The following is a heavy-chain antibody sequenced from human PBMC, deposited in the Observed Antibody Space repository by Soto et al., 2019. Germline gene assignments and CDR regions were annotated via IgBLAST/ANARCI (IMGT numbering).Heavy chain of an antibody. D-gene: IGHD6-19*01. CDR2: ISGSGGST. V-gene: IGHV3-23*01. Sequence: GGSLRLSCAASGFTFSSYAMSWVRQAPGKGLEWVSAISGSGGSTYYADSVKGRFTISRDNSKNTLYLQMNSLRAEDAAVYYCAKDRDGWRRSCWFDPWGQGTLVTVSS. J-gene: IGHJ5*02. CDR3: AKDRDGWRRSCWFDP. CDR1: GFTFSSYA.